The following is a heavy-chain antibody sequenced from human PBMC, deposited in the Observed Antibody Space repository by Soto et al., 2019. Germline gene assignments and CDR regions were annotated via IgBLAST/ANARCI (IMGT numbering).Heavy chain of an antibody. CDR2: IYYSGST. D-gene: IGHD3-16*02. J-gene: IGHJ3*02. CDR3: ARNRGELSLYRPSDAFDI. V-gene: IGHV4-31*03. Sequence: SETLSLTCTVSGGSISSGGYYWSWIRQHPGKGLEWIGYIYYSGSTYYNPSLKSRVTISVDTSKNQFSLKLSSVTAADTAVYYCARNRGELSLYRPSDAFDISGQGTMVTVAS. CDR1: GGSISSGGYY.